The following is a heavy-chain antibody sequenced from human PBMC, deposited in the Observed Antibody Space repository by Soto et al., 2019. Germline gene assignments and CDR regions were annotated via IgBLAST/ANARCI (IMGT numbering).Heavy chain of an antibody. Sequence: EVQLVESGGNLVQPGGSLRLSCAASGFTFRNYWMTWVRQAPAKGLEWVADIHPDGSETYYVDSVRGRFTISRDNAENSLYLRMNSLRDDDTAVYYCTKNRGWHQLDYWGQGALVTVSS. D-gene: IGHD6-19*01. V-gene: IGHV3-7*02. CDR3: TKNRGWHQLDY. J-gene: IGHJ4*02. CDR2: IHPDGSET. CDR1: GFTFRNYW.